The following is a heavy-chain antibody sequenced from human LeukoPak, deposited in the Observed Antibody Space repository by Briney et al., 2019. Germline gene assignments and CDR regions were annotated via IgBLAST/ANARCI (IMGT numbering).Heavy chain of an antibody. CDR1: GYTFTSYG. Sequence: ASVKVSCKASGYTFTSYGISWVRQAPGQGLEWMGWISAYNGNTNYAQKLQGRVTMTTDTSTSTAYMELRSLRSDDTAVYYCAREPLSWGRDYYCYMDVWGKGTTVTVSS. D-gene: IGHD7-27*01. CDR3: AREPLSWGRDYYCYMDV. V-gene: IGHV1-18*01. J-gene: IGHJ6*03. CDR2: ISAYNGNT.